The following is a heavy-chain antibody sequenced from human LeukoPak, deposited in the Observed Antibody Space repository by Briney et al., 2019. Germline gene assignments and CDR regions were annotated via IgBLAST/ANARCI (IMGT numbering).Heavy chain of an antibody. CDR1: GGSINSYY. Sequence: SETLSLTCTVSGGSINSYYWSWIRQPPGKGLEWIGYIYYSGSTNYNPSLKSRVTISVDTSKNQFSLKLSSVAAADSAVYYCARGIYCSSTSCYYYFDDWGQGTLVTVSS. CDR3: ARGIYCSSTSCYYYFDD. D-gene: IGHD2-2*01. CDR2: IYYSGST. V-gene: IGHV4-59*01. J-gene: IGHJ4*02.